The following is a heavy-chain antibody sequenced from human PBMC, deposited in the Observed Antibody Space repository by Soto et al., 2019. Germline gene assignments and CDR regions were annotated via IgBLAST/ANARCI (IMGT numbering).Heavy chain of an antibody. CDR3: ARRGNSSSSFYYYGMDV. CDR1: GYSFTNYW. V-gene: IGHV5-51*01. Sequence: PGESLKISCKGSGYSFTNYWIAWVRQMPGKGLEWMGIIYPGDSATRYSPSFQGQVTISADKSTSAAYLQWSSLKASYTAMYYCARRGNSSSSFYYYGMDVWGQGTTVTVSS. J-gene: IGHJ6*02. D-gene: IGHD6-13*01. CDR2: IYPGDSAT.